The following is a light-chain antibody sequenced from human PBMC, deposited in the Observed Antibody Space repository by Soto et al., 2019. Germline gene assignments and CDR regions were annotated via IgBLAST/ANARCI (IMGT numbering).Light chain of an antibody. V-gene: IGLV2-14*01. CDR2: EVS. CDR3: SSYTGSSTWV. Sequence: QAVVTQPASVSGSPGQSITVSCTGTSNDVGRYNYVSWYQQHPGKAPRLMIYEVSNRPSGVSNRFSGSKSGNTASLTISGLQAEDEADYYCSSYTGSSTWVFGGGTKLTVL. J-gene: IGLJ3*02. CDR1: SNDVGRYNY.